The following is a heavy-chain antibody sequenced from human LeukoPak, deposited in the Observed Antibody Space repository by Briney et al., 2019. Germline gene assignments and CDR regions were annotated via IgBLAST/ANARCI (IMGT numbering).Heavy chain of an antibody. Sequence: SETLSLTCTVSGGSISGGGYYWSWIRQPPGKGLEWIGYIYYSGSTSYNPSLKSRVTISVDTSKNQFSLKLSSVTAADTAVYYCARFRLGSDYYHMDVWGKGTTVTVSS. CDR2: IYYSGST. D-gene: IGHD7-27*01. CDR3: ARFRLGSDYYHMDV. V-gene: IGHV4-61*08. J-gene: IGHJ6*03. CDR1: GGSISGGGYY.